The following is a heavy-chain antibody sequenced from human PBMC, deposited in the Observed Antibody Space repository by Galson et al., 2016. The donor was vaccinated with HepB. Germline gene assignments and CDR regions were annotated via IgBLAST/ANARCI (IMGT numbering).Heavy chain of an antibody. V-gene: IGHV3-11*06. CDR2: ISGSSSYT. D-gene: IGHD6-6*01. Sequence: SLRLSCAASGFTFRDYYMSWIRQAPGKGLEWVSYISGSSSYTNYADSVKGRFTISRDNAKNSLYLQMNSLRGEDTAMYYCARAPTKYHYYYYMDVWGKGTTVTVSS. CDR3: ARAPTKYHYYYYMDV. CDR1: GFTFRDYY. J-gene: IGHJ6*03.